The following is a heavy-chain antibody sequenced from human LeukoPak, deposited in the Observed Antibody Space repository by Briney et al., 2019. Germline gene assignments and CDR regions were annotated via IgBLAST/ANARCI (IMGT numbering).Heavy chain of an antibody. J-gene: IGHJ4*02. CDR3: ASDVSKYGYVADY. V-gene: IGHV3-7*01. Sequence: PGGSLRLSCAASGFTFSNCWMNWVRQAPGKGLEWVANINQDGSEKNYVDSVKGRFTISRDNAKNSLYLHMNSLGAEDTAVYYCASDVSKYGYVADYWGQGTLVTVSS. D-gene: IGHD5-18*01. CDR2: INQDGSEK. CDR1: GFTFSNCW.